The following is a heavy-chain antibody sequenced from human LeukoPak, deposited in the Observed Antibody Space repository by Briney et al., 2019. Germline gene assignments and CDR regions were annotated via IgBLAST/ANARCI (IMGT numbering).Heavy chain of an antibody. V-gene: IGHV4-30-2*01. CDR2: IYHSGST. CDR1: GGSISSGGYS. Sequence: PSETLSLTCAVSGGSISSGGYSWSWIRQPPGKGLEWIGYIYHSGSTYYNPSLKSRVTISVDRSKNQFSLKLSSVTAADTAVYYCARGPYCGGDCYRFDYWGQGTLVTVSS. J-gene: IGHJ4*02. CDR3: ARGPYCGGDCYRFDY. D-gene: IGHD2-21*02.